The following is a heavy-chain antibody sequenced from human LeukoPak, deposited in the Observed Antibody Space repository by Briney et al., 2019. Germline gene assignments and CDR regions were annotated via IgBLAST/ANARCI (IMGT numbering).Heavy chain of an antibody. CDR2: INPSGGST. CDR1: GYTFTSYY. CDR3: ARGYGDYLHYFDY. D-gene: IGHD4-17*01. V-gene: IGHV1-46*01. Sequence: GASVKVSCKASGYTFTSYYMHWVRQAPGQGLEWMGIINPSGGSTSYAQKFQGRVTITRDTSASTAYMELSSLRSEDMAVYYCARGYGDYLHYFDYWGQGTLVTVSS. J-gene: IGHJ4*02.